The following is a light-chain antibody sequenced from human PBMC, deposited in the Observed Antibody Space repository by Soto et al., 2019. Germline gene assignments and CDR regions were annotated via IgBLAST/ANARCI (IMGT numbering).Light chain of an antibody. CDR2: GAS. V-gene: IGKV3-20*01. CDR1: QSVSSSY. J-gene: IGKJ1*01. CDR3: QQYGSSPTWT. Sequence: EVELTRSTRTLSFSPGERATLSCRAIQSVSSSYLAWYQQKPGQAPRLLIYGASSRATGIPDRFSGSGSGTDFTLTISRLEPEDFAVYYCQQYGSSPTWTFGQGAKVDI.